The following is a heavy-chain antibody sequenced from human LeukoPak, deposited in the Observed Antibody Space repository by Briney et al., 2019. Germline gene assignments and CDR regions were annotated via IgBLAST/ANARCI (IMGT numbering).Heavy chain of an antibody. J-gene: IGHJ5*02. Sequence: SETLSLTCTVSGGSISSGGYYWSWIRQHPGKGLEWIGEINHSGSTNYNPSLKSRVTISVDTSKNQFSLKLSSVTAADTAVYYCARGPPVGIFGVVIHNWFDPWGQGTLVTVSS. CDR2: INHSGST. V-gene: IGHV4-39*07. CDR3: ARGPPVGIFGVVIHNWFDP. CDR1: GGSISSGGYY. D-gene: IGHD3-3*01.